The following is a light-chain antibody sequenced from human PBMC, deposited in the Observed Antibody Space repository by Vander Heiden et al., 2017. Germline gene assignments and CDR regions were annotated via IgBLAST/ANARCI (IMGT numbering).Light chain of an antibody. Sequence: IVMTQSPATLSVSPGERATLSCRVSQRISSNLAWYQQKPGQAPRLLIYAASTRATGVPARISGGGSGTEFTLTISSLQSEDFAIYYCQQYNIWPQTFGQGTKVEIK. CDR1: QRISSN. V-gene: IGKV3-15*01. CDR3: QQYNIWPQT. CDR2: AAS. J-gene: IGKJ1*01.